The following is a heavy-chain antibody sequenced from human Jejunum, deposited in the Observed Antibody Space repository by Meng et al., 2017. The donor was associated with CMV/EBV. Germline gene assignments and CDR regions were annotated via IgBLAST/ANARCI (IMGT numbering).Heavy chain of an antibody. V-gene: IGHV6-1*01. CDR1: GDSVSRKRAA. D-gene: IGHD3-10*01. CDR3: ARDSDADDWFDP. J-gene: IGHJ5*02. Sequence: GDSVSRKRAAWNWIRRSPSRGLEWLGRTYYRSKWYNDYAVSVKSRITIKADTTKNQFSLHLNSVTPEDTAVYYCARDSDADDWFDPWGQGTLVTVSS. CDR2: TYYRSKWYN.